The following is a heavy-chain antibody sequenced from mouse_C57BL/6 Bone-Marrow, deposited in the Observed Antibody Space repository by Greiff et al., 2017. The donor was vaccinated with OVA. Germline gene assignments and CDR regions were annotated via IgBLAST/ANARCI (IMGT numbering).Heavy chain of an antibody. V-gene: IGHV6-3*01. CDR1: GFTFSNYW. CDR3: TDLAWFAY. J-gene: IGHJ3*01. Sequence: EVQLVESGGGLVQPGGSMKLSCVASGFTFSNYWMSWVRQSPEKGLEWVAQIRLKSDNYATHYAESVKGRFTISRDDSKSSVYLQMNNLRAEDTGIYYCTDLAWFAYWGQWTLITVSA. CDR2: IRLKSDNYAT.